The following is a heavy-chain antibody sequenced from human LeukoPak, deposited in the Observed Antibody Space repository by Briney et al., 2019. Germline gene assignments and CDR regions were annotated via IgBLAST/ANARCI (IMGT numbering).Heavy chain of an antibody. J-gene: IGHJ6*02. CDR3: ARVLGSYYYAMDV. Sequence: SGGSLRLSCAAASGFTVSSNYMSWVRQAPRKGLEWVSVIYGGGSTSYADSVKGRFTFSRDTSKNTLYLQMNSLRPEDTAVYYCARVLGSYYYAMDVWGQGTTVTVSS. V-gene: IGHV3-66*02. D-gene: IGHD7-27*01. CDR2: IYGGGST. CDR1: GFTVSSNY.